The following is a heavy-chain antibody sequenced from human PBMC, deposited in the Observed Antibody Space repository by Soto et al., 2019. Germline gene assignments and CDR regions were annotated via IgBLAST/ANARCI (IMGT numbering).Heavy chain of an antibody. CDR2: IIPIFGTA. J-gene: IGHJ6*02. Sequence: QVQLVQSGAEVKKPGSSVKVSCKASGGTFSSYAISWVRQAPGQGLEWMGGIIPIFGTANYAQKFQGRVTITADESTTTAYMELSSLRSEDTAVYYCASREFHNWNYEVSYYYGMDVWGQGTTVTVSS. CDR1: GGTFSSYA. CDR3: ASREFHNWNYEVSYYYGMDV. V-gene: IGHV1-69*01. D-gene: IGHD1-7*01.